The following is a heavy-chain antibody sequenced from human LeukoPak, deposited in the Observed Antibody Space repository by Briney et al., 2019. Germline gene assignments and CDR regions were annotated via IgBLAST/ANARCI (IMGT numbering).Heavy chain of an antibody. V-gene: IGHV4-39*01. CDR3: ASRGVVGY. CDR1: GGSISSSSYY. CDR2: IYYSGST. D-gene: IGHD3-3*01. J-gene: IGHJ4*02. Sequence: SSETLSLNCTVSGGSISSSSYYWGWIRQPPGKGLEWIGSIYYSGSTYYNPSLKSRVTISVDTSKNQFSLKLSSVTAADTAVYYCASRGVVGYWGQGTLVTVSS.